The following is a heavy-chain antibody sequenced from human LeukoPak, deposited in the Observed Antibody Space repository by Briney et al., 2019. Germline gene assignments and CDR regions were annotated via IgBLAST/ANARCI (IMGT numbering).Heavy chain of an antibody. CDR1: GFTVSSNY. CDR3: AREIQLWTPDYYGMDV. CDR2: IYSGGST. D-gene: IGHD5-18*01. V-gene: IGHV3-66*01. Sequence: PGGSLRLSCAASGFTVSSNYMSWVRQAPGKGLEWVSVIYSGGSTYYADSVKGRFTISRDNAKNSLYLQMNSLRAEDTAVYYCAREIQLWTPDYYGMDVWGQGTTVTVSS. J-gene: IGHJ6*02.